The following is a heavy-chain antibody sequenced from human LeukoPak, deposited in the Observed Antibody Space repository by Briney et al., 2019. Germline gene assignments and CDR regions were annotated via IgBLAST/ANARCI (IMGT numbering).Heavy chain of an antibody. V-gene: IGHV3-49*03. CDR3: SRGSGWLSVY. CDR2: ISGGTT. CDR1: GFTFGGYL. Sequence: PGGSLRLSCTASGFTFGGYLMSWFRQAPGEGLEWIGFISGGTTEYAASVKGRFTISRDDSTSIAYLQMNSLTTEDTAVYYCSRGSGWLSVYWGQGTLVTVSS. D-gene: IGHD6-19*01. J-gene: IGHJ4*02.